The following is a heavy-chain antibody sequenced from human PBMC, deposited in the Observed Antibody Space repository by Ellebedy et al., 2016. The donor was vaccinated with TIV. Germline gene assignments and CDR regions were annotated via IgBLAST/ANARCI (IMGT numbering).Heavy chain of an antibody. V-gene: IGHV4-4*02. Sequence: SETLSLXXAVSGGSISSSNWWIWVRQPPGKGLEWIGEIYHSGSTNYNPSLKSRVTISVDKSKNQFSLKLSSVTAADTAVYYCARDLQYYGSGLDYWGQGTLVTVSS. D-gene: IGHD3-10*01. CDR3: ARDLQYYGSGLDY. J-gene: IGHJ4*02. CDR1: GGSISSSNW. CDR2: IYHSGST.